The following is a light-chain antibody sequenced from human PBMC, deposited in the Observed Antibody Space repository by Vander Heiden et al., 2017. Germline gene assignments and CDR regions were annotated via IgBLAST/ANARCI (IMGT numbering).Light chain of an antibody. CDR1: QSSADN. CDR2: GAS. V-gene: IGKV3-15*01. J-gene: IGKJ2*01. CDR3: LQYNQWPPT. Sequence: EIVMTQSPPTLPVSPGERATLSCRARQSSADNLVWSQQIPGQAPRLLIYGASTRATGIPPRFSGSGSGTEFTLTISSLQAEDSAVYFCLQYNQWPPTFGQGTKLEIK.